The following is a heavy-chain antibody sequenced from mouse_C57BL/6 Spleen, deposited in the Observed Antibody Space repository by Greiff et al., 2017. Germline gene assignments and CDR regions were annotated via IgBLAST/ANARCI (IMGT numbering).Heavy chain of an antibody. D-gene: IGHD2-1*01. V-gene: IGHV5-17*01. CDR3: ARRGNQGYFDV. CDR2: ISSGSSTI. CDR1: GFTFSDYG. Sequence: EVTLVESGGGLVKPGGSLKLSCAASGFTFSDYGMHWVRQAPEKGLECVAYISSGSSTIYYADTVKGRFTISRDNAKNTLFLQMTSLRSEDTAMYYWARRGNQGYFDVWGTGTTVTVSS. J-gene: IGHJ1*03.